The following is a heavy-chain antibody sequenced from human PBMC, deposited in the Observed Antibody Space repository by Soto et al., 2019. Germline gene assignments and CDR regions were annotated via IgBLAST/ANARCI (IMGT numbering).Heavy chain of an antibody. J-gene: IGHJ4*02. D-gene: IGHD4-17*01. V-gene: IGHV4-61*01. CDR1: GGSVSSGHYY. CDR3: ARENHGDHDY. Sequence: QVQLQESGPGLVKPSETLSLTCIVFGGSVSSGHYYWSWLRQPPGKGLEWIGYIYYTGSTYYYLSLKRRVTITVAMSNHQFSLKLSSVTAADTSVYYCARENHGDHDYWGQGPLVTVSS. CDR2: IYYTGST.